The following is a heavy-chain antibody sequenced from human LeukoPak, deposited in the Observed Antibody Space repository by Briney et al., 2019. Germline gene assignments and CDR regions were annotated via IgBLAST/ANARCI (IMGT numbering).Heavy chain of an antibody. CDR1: GGSMTNSTYY. D-gene: IGHD3-22*01. J-gene: IGHJ3*02. CDR3: ARPPDSSGYYDAFDI. V-gene: IGHV4-39*01. CDR2: IYYSGST. Sequence: NPSETLSLTCTVSGGSMTNSTYYWGWIRQPPGKGLEWIGSIYYSGSTYYNPSFKSRITISVDTSKNQFSLKLSSVTAADTAVYYCARPPDSSGYYDAFDIWGQGTMVTVSS.